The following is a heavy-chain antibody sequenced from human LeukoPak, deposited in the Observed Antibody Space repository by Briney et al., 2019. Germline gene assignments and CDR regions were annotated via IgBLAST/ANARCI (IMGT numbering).Heavy chain of an antibody. J-gene: IGHJ4*02. Sequence: GGSLRLSCAASGFTVSSNYMSWVRQAPGKGLEWVSVIYSGGSTYYADSVKGRFTISRDNSKNTLYLQMNSLRAEDTAVYYCARDPSMVRTTLRDWGQGTLVTVSS. D-gene: IGHD3-10*01. V-gene: IGHV3-53*01. CDR2: IYSGGST. CDR3: ARDPSMVRTTLRD. CDR1: GFTVSSNY.